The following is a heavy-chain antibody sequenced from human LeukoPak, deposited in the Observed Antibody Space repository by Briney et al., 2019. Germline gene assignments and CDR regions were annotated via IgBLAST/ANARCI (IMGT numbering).Heavy chain of an antibody. CDR2: ISVSGAI. D-gene: IGHD6-19*01. V-gene: IGHV3-23*01. Sequence: GGSLRLSCAASGFSLSNSGMSWIRQAPGKGLEWVPIISVSGAIYYADSVKGRFTISKDNSKNTLYVQMNSLRVEDTAIYYCAKALNGWYLFDYWGQGTLVTVSS. CDR3: AKALNGWYLFDY. CDR1: GFSLSNSG. J-gene: IGHJ4*02.